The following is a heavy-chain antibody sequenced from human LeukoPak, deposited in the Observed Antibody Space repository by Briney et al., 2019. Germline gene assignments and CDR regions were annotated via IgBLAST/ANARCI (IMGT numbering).Heavy chain of an antibody. J-gene: IGHJ4*01. Sequence: PSETLSLTCTVSGGSLNNYYWTCIRQPAGKGLEWIGRIYTSESTNYNPSLESRVTMSVDTSKNQFSLKLNSVTAADTAVYYCARDRAFGYCTAGSCPLFDYWGQGTLVTVSS. CDR3: ARDRAFGYCTAGSCPLFDY. V-gene: IGHV4-4*07. CDR1: GGSLNNYY. D-gene: IGHD2-15*01. CDR2: IYTSEST.